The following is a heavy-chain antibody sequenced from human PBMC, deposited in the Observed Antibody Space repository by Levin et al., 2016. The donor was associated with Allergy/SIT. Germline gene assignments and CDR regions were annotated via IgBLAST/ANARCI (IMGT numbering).Heavy chain of an antibody. V-gene: IGHV1-2*04. J-gene: IGHJ6*02. CDR2: INPNSGGT. CDR3: ARDRVVVPAARDYYYGMDV. D-gene: IGHD2-2*01. Sequence: WVRQAPGQGLEWMGWINPNSGGTNYAQKFQGWVTMTRDTSISTAYMELSRLRSDDTAVYYCARDRVVVPAARDYYYGMDVWGQGTTVTVSS.